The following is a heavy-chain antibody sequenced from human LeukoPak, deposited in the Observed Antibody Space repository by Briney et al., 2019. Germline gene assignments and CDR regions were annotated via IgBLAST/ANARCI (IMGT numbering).Heavy chain of an antibody. CDR3: AKGSLERTPTTGYFDY. CDR2: ISYNSVYT. Sequence: SGGSLRLSCAASGFTFSNYAMSWVRQAPGRGLEWVSIISYNSVYTNYADSVKGRFTMSRDNSKNTHYLQMNSLRAEDTAVYYCAKGSLERTPTTGYFDYWGQGTLVTVSS. D-gene: IGHD1-14*01. V-gene: IGHV3-23*01. CDR1: GFTFSNYA. J-gene: IGHJ4*02.